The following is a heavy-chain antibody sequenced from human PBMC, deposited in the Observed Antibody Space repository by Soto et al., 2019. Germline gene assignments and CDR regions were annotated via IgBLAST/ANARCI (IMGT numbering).Heavy chain of an antibody. CDR1: GCTFGGFW. CDR2: IKQDGSEK. Sequence: GRPLRLPSGASGCTFGGFWMSWIRQAPGKGLEWVANIKQDGSEKYYVDSVKGRFTISRGNAKNSLYLQMNSLRAEDTAVYYCAREGGGYYYYMDVWGKGTTVTVSS. V-gene: IGHV3-7*01. CDR3: AREGGGYYYYMDV. J-gene: IGHJ6*03.